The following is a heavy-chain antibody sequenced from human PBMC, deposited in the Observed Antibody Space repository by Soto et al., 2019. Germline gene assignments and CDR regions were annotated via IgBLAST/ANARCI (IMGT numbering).Heavy chain of an antibody. CDR2: ISGSGGST. D-gene: IGHD3-10*01. CDR1: GFTFSSYA. J-gene: IGHJ4*02. V-gene: IGHV3-23*01. Sequence: PGGSLRLSCAASGFTFSSYAMSWVRQAPGKGLEWVSAISGSGGSTYYADSVKGRFTISRDNSKNTLYLQMNSLRAEDTAVYYCAKHPPNYYGSGSYPYFDYWGQGTLVTVSS. CDR3: AKHPPNYYGSGSYPYFDY.